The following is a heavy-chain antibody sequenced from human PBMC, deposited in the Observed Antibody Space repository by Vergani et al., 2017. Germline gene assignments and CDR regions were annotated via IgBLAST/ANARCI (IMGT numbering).Heavy chain of an antibody. D-gene: IGHD6-13*01. CDR3: ARESRAAQASWGDYYYYYGMDV. J-gene: IGHJ6*02. CDR2: IKQDGSEK. Sequence: EVQLVESGGGLVKPGGSLRLSCAASGFTFSSYWMSWVRQAPGKGLEWVANIKQDGSEKYYVDSVKGRFTISRDNAKNSLYLQMNSLRAEDTAVYYCARESRAAQASWGDYYYYYGMDVWGQGTTVTVSS. CDR1: GFTFSSYW. V-gene: IGHV3-7*03.